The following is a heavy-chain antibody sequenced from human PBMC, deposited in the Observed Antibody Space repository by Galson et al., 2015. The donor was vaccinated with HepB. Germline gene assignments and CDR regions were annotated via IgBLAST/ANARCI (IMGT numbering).Heavy chain of an antibody. V-gene: IGHV1-69*13. J-gene: IGHJ5*02. Sequence: SVKVSCKASGGTFSSYAISWVRQAPGQGLEWMGGIIPIFGTANYAQKFQGRVTITAGESTSTAYMELSSLRSEDTAVYYCARGGYSYGSRLASPNWFDPWGQGTLVTVSS. CDR1: GGTFSSYA. D-gene: IGHD5-18*01. CDR3: ARGGYSYGSRLASPNWFDP. CDR2: IIPIFGTA.